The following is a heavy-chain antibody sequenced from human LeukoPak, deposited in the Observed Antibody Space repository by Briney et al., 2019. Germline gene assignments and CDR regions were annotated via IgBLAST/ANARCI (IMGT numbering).Heavy chain of an antibody. Sequence: SETLSLTCTFSGGSVSRSYWSWIRQPPGKGLEWVVYIYSRGNPNYNPSLKSRVTISLDTSKNQFSLRLTSVTAADTAVYYRANLDGPGSYFDNWGRGTLVTVS. CDR2: IYSRGNP. CDR3: ANLDGPGSYFDN. J-gene: IGHJ4*02. D-gene: IGHD3-10*01. CDR1: GGSVSRSY. V-gene: IGHV4-59*02.